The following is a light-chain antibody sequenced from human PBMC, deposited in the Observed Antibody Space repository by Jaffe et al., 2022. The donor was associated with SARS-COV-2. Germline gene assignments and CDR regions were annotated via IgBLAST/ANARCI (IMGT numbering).Light chain of an antibody. V-gene: IGKV1-12*01. CDR1: QGVDRW. Sequence: DVQMTQSPSSVSASVGDRVTITCRTSQGVDRWLAWYQQKPGKGPRLLVYASSSLQSGVPSRFGGSGSGTDFTLTISGLQPEDCAIYFCQQTHSFPWTFGQGTKVEIK. CDR2: ASS. CDR3: QQTHSFPWT. J-gene: IGKJ1*01.